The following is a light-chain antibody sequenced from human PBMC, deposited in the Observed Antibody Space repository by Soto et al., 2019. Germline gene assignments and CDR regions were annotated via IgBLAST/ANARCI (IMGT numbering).Light chain of an antibody. Sequence: QSVLTQPPSASGTPGQRVTISCSGGFSNVGRNDGFWYQQLPGTAPKLLISDNSQRPSGVPDRFSGSKSGSSASLAISGLRSEDAADYYCASWDDSVDGDVFGTATKLTVL. CDR2: DNS. CDR3: ASWDDSVDGDV. V-gene: IGLV1-47*01. J-gene: IGLJ1*01. CDR1: FSNVGRND.